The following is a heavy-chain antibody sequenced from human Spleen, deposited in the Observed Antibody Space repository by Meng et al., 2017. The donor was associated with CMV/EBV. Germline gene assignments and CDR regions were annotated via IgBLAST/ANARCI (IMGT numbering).Heavy chain of an antibody. CDR3: AKGPYYDFWSGYPGVYGMDV. J-gene: IGHJ6*02. CDR2: IWYDGSNK. V-gene: IGHV3-33*06. Sequence: GESLKISCEASGFTFSNYGMHWVRQAPGKGLEWVAIIWYDGSNKNYADSVKGRFTISRDSSKNTLYLQMNSLRVEDTAVYHCAKGPYYDFWSGYPGVYGMDVWGQGTAVTVSS. CDR1: GFTFSNYG. D-gene: IGHD3-3*01.